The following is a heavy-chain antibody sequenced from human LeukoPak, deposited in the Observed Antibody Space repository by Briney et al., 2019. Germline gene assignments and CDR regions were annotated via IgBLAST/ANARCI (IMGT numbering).Heavy chain of an antibody. CDR2: ISDNGRST. Sequence: GRSLRLSCAASGFTFRTLAMNWVRQAPGKWLEWVSTISDNGRSTHYADSVKGRFTISRDNSKNTLDLQMNSLKAEDTAIYYCAKDVRPGGGGMDVWGQGTTVTVSS. CDR1: GFTFRTLA. D-gene: IGHD1-26*01. CDR3: AKDVRPGGGGMDV. J-gene: IGHJ6*02. V-gene: IGHV3-23*01.